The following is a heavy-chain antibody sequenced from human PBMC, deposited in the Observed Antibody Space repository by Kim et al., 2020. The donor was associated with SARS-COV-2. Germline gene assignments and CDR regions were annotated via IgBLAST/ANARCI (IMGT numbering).Heavy chain of an antibody. J-gene: IGHJ5*02. CDR2: STI. CDR3: ARGVGWFDP. D-gene: IGHD3-10*01. Sequence: STIYYADSVKGRFTISRDNAKNSLYLQMNSLRAEDTAVYYCARGVGWFDPWGQGTLVTVSS. V-gene: IGHV3-48*03.